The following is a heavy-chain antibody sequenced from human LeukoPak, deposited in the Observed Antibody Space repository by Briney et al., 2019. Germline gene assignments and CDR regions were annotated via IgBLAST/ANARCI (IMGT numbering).Heavy chain of an antibody. CDR1: GFTFSSYW. Sequence: GGSLRLSCAASGFTFSSYWMSWVRQAPGKGLEWVAYIKQDGREKYYVDSVKGRFTISRDNAKNSLYLQMNSLRAVDTAVYYCARDLDPSSSPFPYYFDYWGQGTLVTVSS. D-gene: IGHD6-6*01. J-gene: IGHJ4*02. CDR3: ARDLDPSSSPFPYYFDY. CDR2: IKQDGREK. V-gene: IGHV3-7*01.